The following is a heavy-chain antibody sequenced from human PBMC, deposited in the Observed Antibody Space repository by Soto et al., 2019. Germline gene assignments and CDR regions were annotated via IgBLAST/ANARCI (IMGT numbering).Heavy chain of an antibody. J-gene: IGHJ4*02. CDR2: IYWDDNK. CDR1: GFSLTSPAVG. Sequence: QITLKESGPPLVKPTQTLTLTCTFSGFSLTSPAVGVNWIRQPPGKALEWLALIYWDDNKQYSPSLKSRLTITKDTSKNQVVLTMTNMDPVDTATYYCAHGSGWLSDYWGQGTLVTVSS. CDR3: AHGSGWLSDY. V-gene: IGHV2-5*02. D-gene: IGHD6-19*01.